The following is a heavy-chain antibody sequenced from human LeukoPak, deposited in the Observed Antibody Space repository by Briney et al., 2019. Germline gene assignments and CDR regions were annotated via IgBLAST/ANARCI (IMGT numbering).Heavy chain of an antibody. CDR1: GGSISSYY. CDR2: IYYSGST. D-gene: IGHD5-12*01. CDR3: ARGKRGYSGYDITWFDP. J-gene: IGHJ5*02. V-gene: IGHV4-59*01. Sequence: SSETLSLTCTVSGGSISSYYWSWIRQPPGKGLEWIGYIYYSGSTNYNPSLKSRVTISVDTSKNQFSLKLSSVTAADTAVYYCARGKRGYSGYDITWFDPWGQGTLVTVSS.